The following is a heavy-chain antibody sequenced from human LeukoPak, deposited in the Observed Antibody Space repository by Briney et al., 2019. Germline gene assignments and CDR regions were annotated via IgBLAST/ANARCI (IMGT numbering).Heavy chain of an antibody. CDR3: AREVQYYYGSGSYYYDY. CDR2: IIPIFGTA. V-gene: IGHV1-69*01. J-gene: IGHJ4*02. CDR1: GGTFSSYA. D-gene: IGHD3-10*01. Sequence: SVKVSCKASGGTFSSYAISWVRQAPGQGLEWMGGIIPIFGTANYAQKFQGRVTITADESTSTAYMELSSLRPEDTAVYYCAREVQYYYGSGSYYYDYWGQGTLVTVSS.